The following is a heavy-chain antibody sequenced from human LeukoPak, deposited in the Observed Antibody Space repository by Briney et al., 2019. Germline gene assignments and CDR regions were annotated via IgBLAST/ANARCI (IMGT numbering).Heavy chain of an antibody. CDR2: ISSDGSIT. CDR3: ARHLNYYFDY. Sequence: PGGSLRLSCAASGFTFSTYWMHWVRQAPGKGLVWVSRISSDGSITSYADSVKGRFTISRDNAKNTLYLQMNSLRAEDTAAYYCARHLNYYFDYWGQGTLVTVSS. D-gene: IGHD3-10*01. V-gene: IGHV3-74*01. J-gene: IGHJ4*02. CDR1: GFTFSTYW.